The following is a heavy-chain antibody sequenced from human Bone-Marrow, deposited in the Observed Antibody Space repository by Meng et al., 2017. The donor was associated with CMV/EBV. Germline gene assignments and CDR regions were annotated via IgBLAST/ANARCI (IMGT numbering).Heavy chain of an antibody. D-gene: IGHD5-24*01. CDR3: ARQRWTSYYYYGMDV. Sequence: GESLKISCKGSGYSFTSYWIGWVRQMPGKGLEWMGIIYPGDSDTRYSPSFQGQVTISADKSISTAYLQWSSLKASDTAMYYCARQRWTSYYYYGMDVWGQGTTDTVSS. J-gene: IGHJ6*02. V-gene: IGHV5-51*01. CDR1: GYSFTSYW. CDR2: IYPGDSDT.